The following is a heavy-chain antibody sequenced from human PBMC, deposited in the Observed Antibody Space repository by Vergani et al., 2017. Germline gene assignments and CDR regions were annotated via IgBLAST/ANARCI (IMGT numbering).Heavy chain of an antibody. CDR1: GFALNRHA. Sequence: VQLVESGGGVVQPGTSLRLSCVVSGFALNRHAMYWVRQAPAKGLEWVVGISFDGTNEYYPDLVKGRFTISRDIAKNTLYLQVRSLRLEDTGVYHCVGDRGLCAGGRCYTEAWDYWGQGTPVTVSS. D-gene: IGHD2-2*02. J-gene: IGHJ4*02. V-gene: IGHV3-30-3*01. CDR2: ISFDGTNE. CDR3: VGDRGLCAGGRCYTEAWDY.